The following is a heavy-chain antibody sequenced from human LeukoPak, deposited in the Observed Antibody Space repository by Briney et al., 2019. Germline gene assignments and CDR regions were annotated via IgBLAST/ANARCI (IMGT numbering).Heavy chain of an antibody. V-gene: IGHV3-30*18. D-gene: IGHD3-22*01. CDR3: AKSFYYAFEY. CDR2: ISYDGSNK. Sequence: PGGSLGLSCAASGFTFSSYGMHWVRQAPGKGLEGVAVISYDGSNKYYADSVKGRFTISRDNSKNTLYLQMNSLRAEDTAVYYCAKSFYYAFEYWGQGTLVTVSS. CDR1: GFTFSSYG. J-gene: IGHJ4*02.